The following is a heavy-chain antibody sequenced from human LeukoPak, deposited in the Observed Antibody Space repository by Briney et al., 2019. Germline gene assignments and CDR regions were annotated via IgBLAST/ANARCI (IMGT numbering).Heavy chain of an antibody. D-gene: IGHD6-13*01. CDR3: AAVPQLSHSSSWFLGTY. CDR1: GYTFTSYG. CDR2: ISAYNGNT. V-gene: IGHV1-18*01. J-gene: IGHJ4*02. Sequence: ASVKVSCKASGYTFTSYGISWVRQAPGQGLEWMGWISAYNGNTNYAQKLQGRVTMTTDTSTSTAYMELRSLRSDDTAVYYCAAVPQLSHSSSWFLGTYWGQGTLVTVSS.